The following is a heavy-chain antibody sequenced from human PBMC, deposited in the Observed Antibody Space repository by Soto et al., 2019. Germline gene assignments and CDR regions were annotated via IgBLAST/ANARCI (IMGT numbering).Heavy chain of an antibody. CDR1: GGTFSSYT. V-gene: IGHV1-69*08. CDR2: IIPILGIA. Sequence: QVQLVQSGAEVKEPGSSVKVSCKASGGTFSSYTISWVRQAPGQGLEWMGRIIPILGIANYAQKFQGRVTITADKSTSTAYMELSSLRSEDTAVYYCARDREGSSSWTDDDYWGQGTLVTVSS. D-gene: IGHD6-13*01. J-gene: IGHJ4*02. CDR3: ARDREGSSSWTDDDY.